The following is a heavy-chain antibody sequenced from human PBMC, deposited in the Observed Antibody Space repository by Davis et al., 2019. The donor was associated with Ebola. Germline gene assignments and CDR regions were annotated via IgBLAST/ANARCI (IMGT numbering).Heavy chain of an antibody. D-gene: IGHD6-13*01. CDR2: ISSNGGST. Sequence: GESLKISCSASGFTFSSYAMHWVRQAPGKGLEYVSAISSNGGSTYYADSVKGRFTISRDNSKNTLYLQMSSLRAEDTAVYYCVKGGYSSSWGTAMDGFDYWGQGTLVTVSS. V-gene: IGHV3-64D*06. J-gene: IGHJ4*02. CDR3: VKGGYSSSWGTAMDGFDY. CDR1: GFTFSSYA.